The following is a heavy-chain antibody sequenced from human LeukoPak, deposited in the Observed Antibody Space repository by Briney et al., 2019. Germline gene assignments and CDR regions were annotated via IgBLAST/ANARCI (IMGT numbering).Heavy chain of an antibody. D-gene: IGHD3-10*02. J-gene: IGHJ6*04. CDR1: GFTFDDYA. Sequence: GGSLRLSCAASGFTFDDYAMHWVRQAPGKGLEWVSLISWDGGSTYYADSVKGRFTISRDNSKNSLYLQMNSLRAEDTAVYYCAELGITMIGGVWGKGTTVTISS. CDR3: AELGITMIGGV. CDR2: ISWDGGST. V-gene: IGHV3-43D*03.